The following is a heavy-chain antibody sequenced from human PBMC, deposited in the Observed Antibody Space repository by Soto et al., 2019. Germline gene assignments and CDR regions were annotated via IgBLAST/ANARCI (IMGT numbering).Heavy chain of an antibody. D-gene: IGHD1-26*01. CDR3: ARDRWELLFDY. J-gene: IGHJ4*02. CDR1: GGSISSYY. Sequence: PSETLSLTCTVSGGSISSYYWSWIRQPPGKGLEWIGYIYYSGSTNYNPSLKSRVTISVDTSKNQFSLKLSSVTAADTAVYYCARDRWELLFDYWGQGTLVTVSS. CDR2: IYYSGST. V-gene: IGHV4-59*01.